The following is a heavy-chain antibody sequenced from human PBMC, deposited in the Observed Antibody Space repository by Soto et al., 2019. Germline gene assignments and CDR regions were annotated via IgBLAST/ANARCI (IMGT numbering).Heavy chain of an antibody. CDR1: GFTFSSYE. Sequence: GWSLRLSCAASGFTFSSYEMNWVRQAPGKGLEWVSYISSSGSTIYYADSVKGRFTISRDNAKNSLYLQMNSLRAEDTAVYYWASGYARSHTLDYSHATWGQGTLVTVSA. CDR3: ASGYARSHTLDYSHAT. J-gene: IGHJ5*02. CDR2: ISSSGSTI. D-gene: IGHD4-4*01. V-gene: IGHV3-48*03.